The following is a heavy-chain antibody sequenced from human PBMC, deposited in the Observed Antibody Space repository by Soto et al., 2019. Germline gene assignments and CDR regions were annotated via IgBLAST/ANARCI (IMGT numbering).Heavy chain of an antibody. Sequence: GGSLRLSCAASGFTFSSYSMNWVRQAPGKGLEWVSYISSSSSTIYYTDYASSVKGRFTISRDNSKNTLYLQMGSLRAEDMAVYYCARRIPFGYGMDVWGQGTTVTVSS. D-gene: IGHD2-21*01. J-gene: IGHJ6*02. V-gene: IGHV3-48*01. CDR3: ARRIPFGYGMDV. CDR1: GFTFSSYS. CDR2: ISSSSSTI.